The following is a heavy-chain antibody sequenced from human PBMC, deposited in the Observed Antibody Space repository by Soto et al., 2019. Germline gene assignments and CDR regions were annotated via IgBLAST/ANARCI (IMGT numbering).Heavy chain of an antibody. Sequence: QVQLVESGGGVVQPGRSLRLSCAASGFTFSSYAMHWVRQAPGKGLEWVAVISYDGSNKYYADSVKGRFTISRDNSKNPLYLQMNSLRAEDTAVYYCARGSGYDDFDYWGQGTLVTVSS. D-gene: IGHD5-12*01. CDR2: ISYDGSNK. CDR1: GFTFSSYA. J-gene: IGHJ4*02. V-gene: IGHV3-30-3*01. CDR3: ARGSGYDDFDY.